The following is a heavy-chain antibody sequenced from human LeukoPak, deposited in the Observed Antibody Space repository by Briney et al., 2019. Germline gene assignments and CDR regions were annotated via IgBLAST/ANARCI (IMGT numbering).Heavy chain of an antibody. CDR2: ISGSGGST. CDR1: GFTFSSYW. D-gene: IGHD3-22*01. V-gene: IGHV3-23*01. CDR3: ARDRVWDYYDSSGYYHFDY. Sequence: GGSLRLSCAASGFTFSSYWMSWVRQAPGKGLEWVSAISGSGGSTYYADSVKGRFTISRDNSKNTLYLQMNSLRAEDTAVYYCARDRVWDYYDSSGYYHFDYWGQGTLVTVSS. J-gene: IGHJ4*02.